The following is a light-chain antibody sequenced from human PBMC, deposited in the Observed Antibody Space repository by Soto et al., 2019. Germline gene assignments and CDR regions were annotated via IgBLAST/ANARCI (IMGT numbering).Light chain of an antibody. CDR3: KQYNNWPLT. V-gene: IGKV3D-15*01. CDR2: GAS. Sequence: EIVMTQSPATLSVSPGERATLSCRASQSVSSNLAWYQQKPGQAPRLLIYGASIRATGIPARFSGSGSGTEFTLTISSLQSEDFAVYYCKQYNNWPLTLGQGTKVDIK. CDR1: QSVSSN. J-gene: IGKJ1*01.